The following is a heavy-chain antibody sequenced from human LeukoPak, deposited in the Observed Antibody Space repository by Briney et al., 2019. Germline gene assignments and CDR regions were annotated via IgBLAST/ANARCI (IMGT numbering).Heavy chain of an antibody. Sequence: PGGSLRLSCAASGFTFSSYGMHWVRQAPGKGLEWLTVITSGENNEYYADAVKGRFTISRDNAKSTLFLQMNSLRAEDTAVYYCARSNGWYLDFWGRGTLVTVSS. J-gene: IGHJ4*02. D-gene: IGHD6-19*01. CDR2: ITSGENNE. V-gene: IGHV3-30*03. CDR3: ARSNGWYLDF. CDR1: GFTFSSYG.